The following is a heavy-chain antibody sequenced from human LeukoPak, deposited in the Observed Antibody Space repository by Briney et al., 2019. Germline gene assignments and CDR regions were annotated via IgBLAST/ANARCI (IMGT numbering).Heavy chain of an antibody. CDR2: ISGDGGRT. Sequence: GGSLTLSCAASGFTFDDYAMHWVRQAPGKGLEWVSLISGDGGRTYYADSVKGRFTISRDHSKNSLYLQMNSLRTEDAALYYCAKDTRLRDLYGDYGMDVWGQGTMVTVSS. V-gene: IGHV3-43*02. CDR1: GFTFDDYA. D-gene: IGHD3-16*01. J-gene: IGHJ6*02. CDR3: AKDTRLRDLYGDYGMDV.